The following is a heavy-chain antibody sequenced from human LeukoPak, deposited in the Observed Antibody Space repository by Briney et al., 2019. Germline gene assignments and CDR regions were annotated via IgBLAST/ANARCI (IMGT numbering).Heavy chain of an antibody. CDR2: ISDDGSGK. J-gene: IGHJ4*02. Sequence: GSLRLSCAASGFIFSTYAIHWVRQAPGKGLDWVALISDDGSGKYYADSVKGRFIISRDRSTLYLEMNSLRNEDTAVYYCARGSVGTPPPFDYWGQGTLVTVSS. CDR1: GFIFSTYA. CDR3: ARGSVGTPPPFDY. D-gene: IGHD2-15*01. V-gene: IGHV3-30-3*01.